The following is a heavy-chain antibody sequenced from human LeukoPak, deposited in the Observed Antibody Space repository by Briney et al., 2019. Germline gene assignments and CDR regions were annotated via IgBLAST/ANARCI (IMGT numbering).Heavy chain of an antibody. V-gene: IGHV3-43*01. D-gene: IGHD4-17*01. CDR2: ISWDGTRT. Sequence: GGSLRLSRVASGFTFEDYAMDWVRQAPGKGLEWVSLISWDGTRTYYADSVKGRFAISRDNSKNSLYLQMNSLRIEDTAIYYCAKSDFGEQYFDYWGQGTLVTVSS. CDR3: AKSDFGEQYFDY. CDR1: GFTFEDYA. J-gene: IGHJ4*02.